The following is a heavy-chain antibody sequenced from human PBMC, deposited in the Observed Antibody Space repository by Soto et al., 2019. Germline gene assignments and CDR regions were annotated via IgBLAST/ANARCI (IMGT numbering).Heavy chain of an antibody. D-gene: IGHD4-17*01. CDR1: GGTFSSYA. CDR2: IIPIFGTA. J-gene: IGHJ5*02. V-gene: IGHV1-69*13. Sequence: SVKVSCTASGGTFSSYAISWVRQAPGQGLEWMGGIIPIFGTANYAQKFQGRVTITADESTSTAYMELSSLRSEDTAVYYCAREPPLATVTTLWFDPWGQGTLVTVSS. CDR3: AREPPLATVTTLWFDP.